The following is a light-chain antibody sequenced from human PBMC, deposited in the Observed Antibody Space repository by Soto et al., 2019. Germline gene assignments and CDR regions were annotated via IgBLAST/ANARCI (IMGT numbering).Light chain of an antibody. CDR2: WAS. CDR1: QSFLYSSNNKNY. CDR3: QQYYSTPPT. Sequence: IVMTQSPDSLAVSLGDRATINCRSSQSFLYSSNNKNYLAWYQQKPGQPPKLLIYWASTRESGVPDRFSGSGSGTDFTLTISSLQAEDVAVYYCQQYYSTPPTFGQGTRLEIK. V-gene: IGKV4-1*01. J-gene: IGKJ5*01.